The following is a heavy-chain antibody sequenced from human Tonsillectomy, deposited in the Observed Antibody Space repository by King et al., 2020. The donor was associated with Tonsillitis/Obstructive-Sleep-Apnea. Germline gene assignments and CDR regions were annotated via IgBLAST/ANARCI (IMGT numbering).Heavy chain of an antibody. CDR1: GFTFSSYG. Sequence: VQLVESGGGVVQPGRSLRLSCAASGFTFSSYGMHWVRQAPGKGLEWVALISYDGNNKYYADSVKGRFTISRDNSKNTLYLQLNSLRAEVTAVYYCAKDLEILVVNDAFDIWGQGTMVTVSS. V-gene: IGHV3-30*18. CDR2: ISYDGNNK. D-gene: IGHD1-26*01. J-gene: IGHJ3*02. CDR3: AKDLEILVVNDAFDI.